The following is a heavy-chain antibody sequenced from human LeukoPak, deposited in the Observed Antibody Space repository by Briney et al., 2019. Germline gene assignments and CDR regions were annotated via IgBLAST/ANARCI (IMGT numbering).Heavy chain of an antibody. CDR1: GVSISNYY. Sequence: SSETLSLTCTFFGVSISNYYWSWLRQPPGKGLEWIGYIHYSGSTNYNPSLKSRVTISVDTSKNQFSLKLTSVTAADTAVYYCARASRYYDGSGYLDSWGQGTLVTVSS. CDR2: IHYSGST. V-gene: IGHV4-59*01. J-gene: IGHJ4*02. D-gene: IGHD3-22*01. CDR3: ARASRYYDGSGYLDS.